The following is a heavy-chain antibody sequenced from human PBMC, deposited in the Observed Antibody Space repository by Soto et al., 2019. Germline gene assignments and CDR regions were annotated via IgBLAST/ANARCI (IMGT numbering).Heavy chain of an antibody. CDR1: GYTLTGYY. CDR3: ARDLIPPAATENDKWFDP. J-gene: IGHJ5*02. CDR2: INPNSGGT. V-gene: IGHV1-2*02. Sequence: ASVKVSCKASGYTLTGYYMHWVRQAPGQGLEWMGWINPNSGGTNYAQKFQGRVTMTRDTSISTAYMELSRLRSDDTAVYYCARDLIPPAATENDKWFDPWGQGTMVTVS. D-gene: IGHD2-2*01.